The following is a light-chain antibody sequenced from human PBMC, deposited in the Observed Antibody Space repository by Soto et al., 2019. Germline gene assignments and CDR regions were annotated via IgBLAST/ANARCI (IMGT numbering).Light chain of an antibody. CDR2: KAS. Sequence: DIQMTQYTSTLSGSVGDRVTITCRASQTISSWLAWYQQKPGKAPKLLIYKASTLKSGVPSRFGGSGSGTEFTLTISSLQPDDFATYFCQQSYTTPVYSFGQGSIVDIK. J-gene: IGKJ2*01. CDR3: QQSYTTPVYS. V-gene: IGKV1-5*03. CDR1: QTISSW.